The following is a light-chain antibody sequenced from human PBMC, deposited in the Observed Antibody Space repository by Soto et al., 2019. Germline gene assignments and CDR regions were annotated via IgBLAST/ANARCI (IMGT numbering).Light chain of an antibody. J-gene: IGKJ1*01. V-gene: IGKV3-11*01. CDR2: DAS. CDR1: QSVSSY. CDR3: QQYKSYPWT. Sequence: EIVLTQSPATLSLSPGERATLSCRASQSVSSYLAWYQQKPGQAPRLLIYDASNRATGIPARFSGSGSGTEFTLTISSLQPDDFATYYCQQYKSYPWTFGQGTKAAIK.